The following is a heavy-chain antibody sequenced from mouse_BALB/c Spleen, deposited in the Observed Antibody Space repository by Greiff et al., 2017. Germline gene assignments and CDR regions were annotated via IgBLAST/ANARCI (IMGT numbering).Heavy chain of an antibody. CDR1: GFTFSSYG. CDR3: ARDGAGRYWYFDV. CDR2: INSNGGST. D-gene: IGHD3-3*01. J-gene: IGHJ1*01. Sequence: DVKLVESGGGLVQPGGSLKLSCAASGFTFSSYGMSWVRQTPDKRLELVATINSNGGSTYYPDSVKGRFTISRDNAKNTLYLQMSSLKSEDTAMYYCARDGAGRYWYFDVWGAGTTVTVSS. V-gene: IGHV5-6-3*01.